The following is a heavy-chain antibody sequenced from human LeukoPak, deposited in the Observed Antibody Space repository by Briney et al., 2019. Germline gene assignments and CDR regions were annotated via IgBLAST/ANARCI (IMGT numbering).Heavy chain of an antibody. J-gene: IGHJ5*02. CDR1: GFTFSGSA. CDR3: AAAAQTPYNWFDP. CDR2: ISTKSKNYAT. V-gene: IGHV3-73*01. Sequence: PGGSLKLSCAASGFTFSGSAMHWVRQASGKGLEWVGRISTKSKNYATTYAASVKGRFTISRDDSKNTVYLQIDSLKTEDTAVYCCAAAAQTPYNWFDPWGQGTLVTVSS. D-gene: IGHD2-15*01.